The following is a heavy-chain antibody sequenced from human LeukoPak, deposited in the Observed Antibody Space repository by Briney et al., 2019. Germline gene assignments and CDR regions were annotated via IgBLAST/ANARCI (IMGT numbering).Heavy chain of an antibody. CDR1: GFTFCSYG. CDR2: ISYDGSNK. V-gene: IGHV3-30*18. J-gene: IGHJ3*02. CDR3: AKFQSGGQGSGHYDAFDI. Sequence: PGRSLRLSCAASGFTFCSYGMHWVRQAPGKGLEWVAVISYDGSNKYYADSVKGRFTISRDNSKNTLYLQMNSLRAEDTAVYYCAKFQSGGQGSGHYDAFDIWGQGPMSLVSS. D-gene: IGHD3-22*01.